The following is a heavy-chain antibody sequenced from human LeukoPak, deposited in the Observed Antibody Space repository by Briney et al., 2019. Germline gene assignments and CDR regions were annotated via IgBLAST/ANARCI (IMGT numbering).Heavy chain of an antibody. CDR1: GFTFSSYW. Sequence: PGGSLRLSCAASGFTFSSYWMHWVRQPPGKGLVWVSRINSDGSSTDYAVSVKGRFTISRGNAKNTLYLQMNSLRDEDTAVYYCSRIPITTTTSLDYWGQGTLVTVSS. CDR3: SRIPITTTTSLDY. J-gene: IGHJ4*02. V-gene: IGHV3-74*01. CDR2: INSDGSST. D-gene: IGHD1-20*01.